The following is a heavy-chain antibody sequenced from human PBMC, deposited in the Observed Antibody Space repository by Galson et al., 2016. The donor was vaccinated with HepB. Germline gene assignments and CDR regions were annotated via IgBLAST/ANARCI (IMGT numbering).Heavy chain of an antibody. Sequence: SLRLSCAASGFTLSTHSMNWVRQAPGKGLEWLSYISSSRSTIYYADSVQGRFTISRDNAKHSVRLQMNSLRAEDTAVYYCARDRYDILTGYYHGMDVWGQGTTVTVSS. CDR2: ISSSRSTI. D-gene: IGHD3-9*01. J-gene: IGHJ6*02. V-gene: IGHV3-48*04. CDR1: GFTLSTHS. CDR3: ARDRYDILTGYYHGMDV.